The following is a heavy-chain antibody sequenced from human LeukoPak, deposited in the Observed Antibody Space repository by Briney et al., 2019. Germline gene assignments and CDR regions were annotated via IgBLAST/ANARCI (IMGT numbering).Heavy chain of an antibody. J-gene: IGHJ3*02. V-gene: IGHV3-30*18. CDR1: GFTFSSYG. Sequence: GGSLRLSCAASGFTFSSYGVHWVRQAPGKGLEWVAVISYDGSNKYYADSVKGRFTISRDNSKNTLYLQMNSLRAEDTAVYYCAKGSFGAFDMWGQGTMVTVSS. D-gene: IGHD1-26*01. CDR2: ISYDGSNK. CDR3: AKGSFGAFDM.